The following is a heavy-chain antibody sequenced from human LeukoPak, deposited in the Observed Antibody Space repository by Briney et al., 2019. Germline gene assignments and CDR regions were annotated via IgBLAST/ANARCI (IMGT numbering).Heavy chain of an antibody. CDR3: ARDYTAD. D-gene: IGHD5-18*01. CDR1: GGSISSSSYY. CDR2: IYYSGST. V-gene: IGHV4-39*07. Sequence: SYTLSLTCTVSGGSISSSSYYWGWIRQPPGKGLEWIGSIYYSGSTYYNPSLNSRVTISVDTSKNQFSLKLSSVTAADTAVYYCARDYTADWGQGTLVTVSS. J-gene: IGHJ4*02.